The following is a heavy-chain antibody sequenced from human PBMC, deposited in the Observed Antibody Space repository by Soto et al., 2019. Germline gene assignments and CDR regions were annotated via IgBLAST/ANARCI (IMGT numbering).Heavy chain of an antibody. J-gene: IGHJ4*02. CDR1: GGTFSSYA. V-gene: IGHV1-69*06. Sequence: SLKVSCKASGGTFSSYAISWVRQAPGQGLEWMGGIIPIFGTANYAQKFQGRVTITADKSTSTAYMELSSLRSEDTAVYYCASEYYYASSGYHSHFDYWGQGTLVTVSS. CDR2: IIPIFGTA. D-gene: IGHD3-22*01. CDR3: ASEYYYASSGYHSHFDY.